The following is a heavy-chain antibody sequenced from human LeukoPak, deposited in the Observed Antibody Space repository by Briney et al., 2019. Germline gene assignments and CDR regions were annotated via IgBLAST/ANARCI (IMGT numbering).Heavy chain of an antibody. J-gene: IGHJ2*01. CDR1: GGSISSRNYY. D-gene: IGHD6-13*01. CDR3: ARVYYSNSYDYWYFDL. V-gene: IGHV4-39*01. Sequence: SETLSLTCTVSGGSISSRNYYWGWIRQPPGKGLEWIGGVYYTGTTYSNPSLKSRVTISVDTSKNQFSLRLSSVTAADTAVYYCARVYYSNSYDYWYFDLWGRGTLVTVSS. CDR2: VYYTGTT.